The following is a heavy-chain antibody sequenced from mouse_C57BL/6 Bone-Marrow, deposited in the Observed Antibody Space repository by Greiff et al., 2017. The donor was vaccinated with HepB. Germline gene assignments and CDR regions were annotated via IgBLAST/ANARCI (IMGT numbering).Heavy chain of an antibody. Sequence: QVQLQQSGAELVRPGTSVKVSCKASGYAFTNYLIEWVKQRPGQGLEWIGVINPGSGGTNYNEKFKGKATLTADKSSSTAYMQLSSLTSEDSAVYFCARSDYGLDYWGQGTTLTVSS. V-gene: IGHV1-54*01. J-gene: IGHJ2*01. CDR3: ARSDYGLDY. CDR2: INPGSGGT. D-gene: IGHD1-1*02. CDR1: GYAFTNYL.